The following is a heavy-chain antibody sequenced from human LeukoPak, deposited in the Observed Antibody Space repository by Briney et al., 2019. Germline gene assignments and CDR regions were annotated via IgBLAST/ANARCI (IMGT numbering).Heavy chain of an antibody. CDR2: ISYDGSNT. CDR3: AKDRGYYYYGMDV. V-gene: IGHV3-30*18. J-gene: IGHJ6*02. Sequence: GRSLRLSCAASGFTFSSYGMHWVRQAPGKGLEWVAVISYDGSNTYYADSVKGRFTISRDNSKNTLYLQMNSLRAEDTAVYCCAKDRGYYYYGMDVWGQGTTVTVSS. CDR1: GFTFSSYG.